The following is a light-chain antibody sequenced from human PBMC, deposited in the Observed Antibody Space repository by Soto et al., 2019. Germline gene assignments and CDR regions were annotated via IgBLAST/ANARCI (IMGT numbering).Light chain of an antibody. J-gene: IGKJ1*01. V-gene: IGKV3-15*01. CDR1: QSVSSN. CDR3: QQYINLWT. Sequence: EIVLTQSPATLSLSPGERSTRSCRASQSVSSNLAWYQQKPGPYPRLLIYSASTRATGIQARFSGSGSGTEFTLTISRLQSEDFAVYYRQQYINLWTLGQGTKLDIK. CDR2: SAS.